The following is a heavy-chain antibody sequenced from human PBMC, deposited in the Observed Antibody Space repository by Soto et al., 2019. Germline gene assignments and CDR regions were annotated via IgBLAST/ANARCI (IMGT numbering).Heavy chain of an antibody. CDR1: GFTFSSYS. D-gene: IGHD2-2*01. CDR2: ISSSSSTI. Sequence: EVQLVESGGGLVQPGGSLRLSCAASGFTFSSYSMNWVRQAPGKGLEWVSYISSSSSTIYYADSVKGRFTISRDNAKNSLSLQLNSRRGEDTAVYYCARDWDEFYCSSTRCYDYWGQGTLVTVSS. CDR3: ARDWDEFYCSSTRCYDY. V-gene: IGHV3-48*01. J-gene: IGHJ4*02.